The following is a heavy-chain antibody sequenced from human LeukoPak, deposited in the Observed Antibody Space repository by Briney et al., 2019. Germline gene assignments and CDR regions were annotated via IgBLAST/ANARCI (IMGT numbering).Heavy chain of an antibody. CDR2: INSDGSST. CDR1: GFTFSSYW. V-gene: IGHV3-74*01. Sequence: QSGGSLRLSCAASGFTFSSYWMHWVRQAPGKGLVWVSRINSDGSSTSYADSVKGRFTISRDNAKNTLYLQMNSLRAEDTAVYYCAKSRTGHDAFDIWGQGTKVTVSS. D-gene: IGHD3/OR15-3a*01. CDR3: AKSRTGHDAFDI. J-gene: IGHJ3*02.